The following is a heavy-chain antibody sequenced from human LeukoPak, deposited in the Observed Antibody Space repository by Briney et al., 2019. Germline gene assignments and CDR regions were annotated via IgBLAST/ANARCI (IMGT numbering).Heavy chain of an antibody. D-gene: IGHD3-22*01. CDR2: IYYSGST. CDR1: GGSISSSSYY. J-gene: IGHJ4*02. V-gene: IGHV4-39*07. CDR3: ARGLTITMIVVVLAYFDY. Sequence: PSETPSLTCTVSGGSISSSSYYWGWIRQPPGKGLEWIGSIYYSGSTYYNPSLKSRVTISVDTSKNQFSLKLSSVTAADTAVYYCARGLTITMIVVVLAYFDYWGQGTLVTVSS.